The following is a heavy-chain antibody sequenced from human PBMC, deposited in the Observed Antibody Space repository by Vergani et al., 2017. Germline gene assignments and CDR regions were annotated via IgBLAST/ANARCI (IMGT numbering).Heavy chain of an antibody. J-gene: IGHJ6*02. CDR1: GGSFSGYY. D-gene: IGHD2-15*01. CDR2: INHSGST. V-gene: IGHV4-34*01. CDR3: ARGLTVVVVAATRGMDV. Sequence: QVQLQQWGAGLLKPSETLSLTCAVYGGSFSGYYWSWIRQPPGKGLEWIGEINHSGSTNYNPSLKRRVTISVDTSKNQFSLKLSSVTAADTAVYYCARGLTVVVVAATRGMDVWGQGTTVTVSS.